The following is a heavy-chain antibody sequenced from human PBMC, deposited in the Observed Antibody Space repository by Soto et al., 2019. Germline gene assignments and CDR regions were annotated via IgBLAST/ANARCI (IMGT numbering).Heavy chain of an antibody. J-gene: IGHJ6*02. CDR1: GFTFSSYA. CDR3: ARDNELERPTYGMDV. Sequence: GGSLRLSCAASGFTFSSYAMSWVRQAPGKGLEWVSAISGSGGSTYYADSVKGRFTISRDNSKNTLYLQMNSLRAEDTAVYYCARDNELERPTYGMDVWGQGTTGTVSS. V-gene: IGHV3-23*01. CDR2: ISGSGGST. D-gene: IGHD1-1*01.